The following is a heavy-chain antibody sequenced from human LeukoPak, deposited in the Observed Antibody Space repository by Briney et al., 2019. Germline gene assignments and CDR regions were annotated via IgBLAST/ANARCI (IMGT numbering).Heavy chain of an antibody. V-gene: IGHV3-23*01. D-gene: IGHD3-22*01. CDR2: ISNTAYNT. CDR1: GFTFSSYG. Sequence: PGGSLRLSCGASGFTFSSYGMSWVRQAPGKGLEWVSTISNTAYNTYYADSVKGRFTISRDNSANTVSLQMNSLRAEDTAVYYCARDFLYYDSSGSLGYWGQGTLVTVSS. CDR3: ARDFLYYDSSGSLGY. J-gene: IGHJ4*02.